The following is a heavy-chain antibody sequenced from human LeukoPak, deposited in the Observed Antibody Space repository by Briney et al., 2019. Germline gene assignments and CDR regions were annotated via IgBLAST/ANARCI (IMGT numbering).Heavy chain of an antibody. CDR1: GFIFSDYA. CDR2: ISVSGDST. Sequence: PGGSLRLSCAASGFIFSDYAMTWVRQAPGRGLDWVSTISVSGDSTYHADSVRGRFTVSRDNSKNTLFLQMNSLRAEDTAVYFCAKDLVVVTPSGVLDVWGQGTMVTVSS. V-gene: IGHV3-23*01. D-gene: IGHD2-21*02. J-gene: IGHJ3*01. CDR3: AKDLVVVTPSGVLDV.